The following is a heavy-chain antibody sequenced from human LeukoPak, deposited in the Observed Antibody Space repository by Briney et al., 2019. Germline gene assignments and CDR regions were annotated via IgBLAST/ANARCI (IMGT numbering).Heavy chain of an antibody. J-gene: IGHJ3*02. CDR1: GGSISSGSYY. CDR3: AREIPTLSWYEVAFDI. CDR2: IYNSGST. D-gene: IGHD6-13*01. V-gene: IGHV4-61*02. Sequence: SETLSLTCTVSGGSISSGSYYWSWIRQPAGKGLEWLGRIYNSGSTNYNPSLKSRVTISVDTSKNQFSLKRSSVTAADTAVYYCAREIPTLSWYEVAFDIWGQGTMVTVSS.